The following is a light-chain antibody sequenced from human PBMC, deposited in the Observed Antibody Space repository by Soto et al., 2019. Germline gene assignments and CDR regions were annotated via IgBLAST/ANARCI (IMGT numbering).Light chain of an antibody. CDR3: QQYGSSPTT. CDR1: QSVSSSY. J-gene: IGKJ1*01. Sequence: EIVLTQSPGTLSLSPGERATLSCRASQSVSSSYLAWYQQKPGQAPRLLIYGASSRATGIPDRFSGSGSGTAFTLTISRLEPEDFAVYYCQQYGSSPTTFGHGTKVEIK. V-gene: IGKV3-20*01. CDR2: GAS.